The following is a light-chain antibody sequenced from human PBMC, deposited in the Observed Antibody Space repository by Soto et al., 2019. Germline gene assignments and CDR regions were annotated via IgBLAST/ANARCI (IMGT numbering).Light chain of an antibody. J-gene: IGKJ1*01. CDR3: QQFGNSPWT. CDR1: QSVPSTY. V-gene: IGKV3-20*01. Sequence: VLAQSPGRVSLYPGERATLSCRASQSVPSTYFAWYQQKPGQPPRLLISGTSNRATGIPDRFSGSGSGTDFTLTISRLEPEDFAVYFCQQFGNSPWTFGQGTKVDIK. CDR2: GTS.